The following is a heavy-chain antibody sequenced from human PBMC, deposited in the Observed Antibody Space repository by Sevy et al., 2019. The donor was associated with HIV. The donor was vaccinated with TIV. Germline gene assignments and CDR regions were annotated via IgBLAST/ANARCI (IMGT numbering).Heavy chain of an antibody. CDR1: GYTFTSYW. CDR3: ARPMTTELPYYFDY. CDR2: IYPGDSDT. J-gene: IGHJ4*02. V-gene: IGHV5-51*01. Sequence: GESLKISCQGSGYTFTSYWIGWVRQMPGKGLEWMGIIYPGDSDTRYSPSFQGQVTISADKSIATAYLQWSSLKASDTAMYYCARPMTTELPYYFDYWGQGTLVPVSS. D-gene: IGHD4-4*01.